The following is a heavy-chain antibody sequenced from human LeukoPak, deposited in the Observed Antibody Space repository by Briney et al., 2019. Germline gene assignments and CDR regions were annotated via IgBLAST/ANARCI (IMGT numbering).Heavy chain of an antibody. CDR1: GYTFTSYD. CDR2: MDPNSGNT. D-gene: IGHD3-3*01. J-gene: IGHJ4*02. Sequence: ASVKVSCKASGYTFTSYDINWVRQATGQGLEWMGWMDPNSGNTGYAQKFQGRVTMTRNTSISTAYMELSSLRSEDTAVYYCARAAYYDFWKDFDYWGQGTLVTVSS. CDR3: ARAAYYDFWKDFDY. V-gene: IGHV1-8*01.